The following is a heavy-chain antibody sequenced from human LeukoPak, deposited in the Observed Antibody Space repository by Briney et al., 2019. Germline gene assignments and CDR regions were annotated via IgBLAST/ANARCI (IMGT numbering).Heavy chain of an antibody. D-gene: IGHD3-16*02. CDR3: AKGYYDYVWGSYRYTPDY. Sequence: GGSLRLSCAASGFTFSSYVMHWVRQAPGKGLEWVAVISYDGSNKYYADSVKGRFTISRDNSKNTLYLQMNSLRAEDTAVYYCAKGYYDYVWGSYRYTPDYWGQGTLVTVSS. CDR2: ISYDGSNK. CDR1: GFTFSSYV. J-gene: IGHJ4*02. V-gene: IGHV3-30*18.